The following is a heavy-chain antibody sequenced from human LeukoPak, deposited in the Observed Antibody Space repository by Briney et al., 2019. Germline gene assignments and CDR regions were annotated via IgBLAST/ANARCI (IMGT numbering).Heavy chain of an antibody. Sequence: PGGSLRLSCAASGFTVSSSYMSWVRQAPGKGLEWVSVIYSGGSTYYADSVKGRFTISRHNSKNTLYLQMNSLRAEDTAVYYCARVKVGTTNRFDYWGQGALVTVSS. CDR2: IYSGGST. CDR3: ARVKVGTTNRFDY. CDR1: GFTVSSSY. D-gene: IGHD1-26*01. J-gene: IGHJ4*02. V-gene: IGHV3-53*04.